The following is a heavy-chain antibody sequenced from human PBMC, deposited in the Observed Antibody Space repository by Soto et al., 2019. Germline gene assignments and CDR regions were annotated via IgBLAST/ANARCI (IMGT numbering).Heavy chain of an antibody. CDR3: AIGYCTNGVCYSGAY. J-gene: IGHJ4*02. Sequence: GASVKVSCKASGGTFSSYTISWVRQAPGQGLEWMGRIIPILGIANYAQKFQGRVTITADKSTSTAYMELSSLRSEDTAVYYCAIGYCTNGVCYSGAYWGQGTLVTVSS. V-gene: IGHV1-69*02. CDR2: IIPILGIA. CDR1: GGTFSSYT. D-gene: IGHD2-8*01.